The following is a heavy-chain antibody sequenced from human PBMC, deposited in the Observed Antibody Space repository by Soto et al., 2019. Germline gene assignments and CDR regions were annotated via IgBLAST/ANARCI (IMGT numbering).Heavy chain of an antibody. D-gene: IGHD2-15*01. CDR2: VSIDGSNK. V-gene: IGHV3-30*03. Sequence: PGGSLRLSCAASRFTFSTYGMHWVRQAPGKGLEWVAVVSIDGSNKYYADSVKGRFTISRDNSKNTLYLQMNSLRAEDTAVYYCARDDVLCDGGRCYGVPLDVWGKGTTVTVSS. CDR3: ARDDVLCDGGRCYGVPLDV. J-gene: IGHJ6*04. CDR1: RFTFSTYG.